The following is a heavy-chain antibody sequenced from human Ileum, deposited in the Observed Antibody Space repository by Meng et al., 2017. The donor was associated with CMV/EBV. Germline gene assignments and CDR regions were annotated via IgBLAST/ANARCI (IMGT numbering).Heavy chain of an antibody. CDR3: AKGRYTYSYFDN. CDR2: ITVNGATT. D-gene: IGHD3-16*02. V-gene: IGHV3-23*01. Sequence: SCATSGITFSSHVMSWVRQAPGKGLEWVSGITVNGATTNYADSVKGRFTISRDNSKNTLYLQMDSLRAEDTAIYYCAKGRYTYSYFDNWGQGTLVTVSS. CDR1: GITFSSHV. J-gene: IGHJ4*02.